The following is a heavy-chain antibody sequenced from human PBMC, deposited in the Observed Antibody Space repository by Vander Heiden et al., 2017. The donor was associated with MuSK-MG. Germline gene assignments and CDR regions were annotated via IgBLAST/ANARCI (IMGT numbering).Heavy chain of an antibody. J-gene: IGHJ4*02. V-gene: IGHV3-49*03. CDR2: IRSKAYGGTT. Sequence: EVQLVESGGGLVQPGRSLSLSCTASGFTFCDYAMTWFRQAPGKGLEWVGFIRSKAYGGTTEYAASVKDRFTVSRDDSKSIAYLQMNSLKTEDTAVYYCSRYLRYSSGWPFDYWGQGTLVTVSS. CDR1: GFTFCDYA. CDR3: SRYLRYSSGWPFDY. D-gene: IGHD6-19*01.